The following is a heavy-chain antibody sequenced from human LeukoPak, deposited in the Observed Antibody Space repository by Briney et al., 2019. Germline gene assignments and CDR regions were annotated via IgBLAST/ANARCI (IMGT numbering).Heavy chain of an antibody. CDR3: ARTGGVTYYDFWSGYRHDAFDI. J-gene: IGHJ3*02. CDR2: IYYSGST. D-gene: IGHD3-3*01. CDR1: GGSISSYY. V-gene: IGHV4-59*12. Sequence: SETLSLTCTVSGGSISSYYWSWIRQPPGKGLEWIGYIYYSGSTNYNPSLKSRVTISVDTSKNQFSLKLSSVTAADTAVYYCARTGGVTYYDFWSGYRHDAFDIWGQGTMVTVSS.